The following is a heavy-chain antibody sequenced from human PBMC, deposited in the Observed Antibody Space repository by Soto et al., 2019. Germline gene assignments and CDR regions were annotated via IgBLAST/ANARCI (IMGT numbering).Heavy chain of an antibody. V-gene: IGHV1-18*01. CDR3: ARGRGVVVPAGTPDAFDV. Sequence: QAQLVQSGGEVKRPGASVKVSCKASGYTFNKYGFNWVRQAPGQGLEWMGRISAYNDYTNFAQKLQGRVTLTTDASTNTAYMELKILRSDDTAIYYCARGRGVVVPAGTPDAFDVWGQGTMVTVSS. J-gene: IGHJ3*01. CDR1: GYTFNKYG. D-gene: IGHD6-13*01. CDR2: ISAYNDYT.